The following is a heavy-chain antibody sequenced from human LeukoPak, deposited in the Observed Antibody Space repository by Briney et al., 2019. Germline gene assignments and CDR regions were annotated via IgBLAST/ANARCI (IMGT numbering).Heavy chain of an antibody. CDR1: GVTFRNDW. J-gene: IGHJ4*02. CDR2: IKQDGSDR. CDR3: VRNLAVAGTCFDS. Sequence: PGGSLRLSCAASGVTFRNDWMSWVRQAPGTGRECVDNIKQDGSDRNYVTSVRGRFTISRDNAESSLYLQMNSLRVEDTAVYYCVRNLAVAGTCFDSWGQGTLVTVSS. V-gene: IGHV3-7*03. D-gene: IGHD6-19*01.